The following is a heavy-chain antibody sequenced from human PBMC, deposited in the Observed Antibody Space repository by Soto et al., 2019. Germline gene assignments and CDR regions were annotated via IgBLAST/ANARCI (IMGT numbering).Heavy chain of an antibody. CDR2: INQDGSEA. J-gene: IGHJ4*02. CDR1: GVTLDSEW. Sequence: PGGSMRLSCVVSGVTLDSEWVDWVRQAPGKGLEWVANINQDGSEAFYVDSVKGRFTISRDNAKNSVFLQMNGLRAEDTAVYFCAPRPGWGQGTLVTVSS. CDR3: APRPG. V-gene: IGHV3-7*05.